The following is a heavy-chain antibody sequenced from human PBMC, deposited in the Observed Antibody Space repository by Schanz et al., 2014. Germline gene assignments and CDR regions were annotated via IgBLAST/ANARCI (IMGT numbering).Heavy chain of an antibody. D-gene: IGHD2-21*02. J-gene: IGHJ5*02. CDR1: GFTFSDHY. CDR2: IRSDNNYI. V-gene: IGHV3-11*06. Sequence: QVQLVESGGGLVKPGGSLRLSCAASGFTFSDHYMAWIRQAPGKGLEWVSYIRSDNNYIYYADSVKGRFTISRDNAKNSLFLQMNSLTAEDTAVYYCVRDGPPCGGDCQNRFGPWGQGTLVTVSS. CDR3: VRDGPPCGGDCQNRFGP.